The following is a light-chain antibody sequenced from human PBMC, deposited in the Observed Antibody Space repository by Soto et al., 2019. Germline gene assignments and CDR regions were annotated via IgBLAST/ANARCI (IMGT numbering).Light chain of an antibody. CDR3: SASTNRGTVDV. CDR2: EVS. V-gene: IGLV2-14*01. J-gene: IGLJ1*01. Sequence: QSALTQPASVSGSPGQSITISCTGISSDDAGHNSVSWYQQHPGKVPKLIIHEVSTRPSGVSTRFSGSRSDNMASLTISGLPAEYEADYYCSASTNRGTVDVFGPGTKLTVL. CDR1: SSDDAGHNS.